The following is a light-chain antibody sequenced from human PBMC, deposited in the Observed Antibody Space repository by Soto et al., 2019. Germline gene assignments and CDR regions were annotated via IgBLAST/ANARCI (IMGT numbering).Light chain of an antibody. CDR1: QDISNY. CDR3: QQYDNLPLT. J-gene: IGKJ4*01. V-gene: IGKV1-33*01. CDR2: DAS. Sequence: IQMTQSPSSLSASVGDRVTITCQAIQDISNYLNWYQQKPGKAPKLLIYDASNLETGVPSRFSGSGSGTDFTFTISSLQPEDIATYYCQQYDNLPLTFGGGTKVDIK.